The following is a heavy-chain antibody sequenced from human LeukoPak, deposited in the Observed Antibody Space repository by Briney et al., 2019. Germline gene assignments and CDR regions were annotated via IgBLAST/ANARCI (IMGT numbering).Heavy chain of an antibody. Sequence: SETLSLTCTVSGGSLSSYYWSWLRQPAGKGLEWIGRIYTSGSTNYDPSLKSRVTMSVDTSKNQFSLKLSSVTAADTAVYYCARGRGSSWYFDLWGRGTLVTVSS. D-gene: IGHD6-13*01. J-gene: IGHJ2*01. CDR1: GGSLSSYY. CDR3: ARGRGSSWYFDL. CDR2: IYTSGST. V-gene: IGHV4-4*07.